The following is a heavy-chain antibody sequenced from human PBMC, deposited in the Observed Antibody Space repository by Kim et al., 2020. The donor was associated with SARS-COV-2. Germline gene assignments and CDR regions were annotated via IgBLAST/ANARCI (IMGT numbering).Heavy chain of an antibody. D-gene: IGHD5-18*01. CDR2: IDPSGIT. CDR3: ANQYNNWFDP. J-gene: IGHJ5*02. Sequence: SETLSLTCTVSSGSVSSYHWTWLRQSAGKGLEWIGRIDPSGITHYNPSLKSRVTMSLDRSKKQFSLKLTSVTAADTAVYYCANQYNNWFDPWGQGALVTVSS. V-gene: IGHV4-4*07. CDR1: SGSVSSYH.